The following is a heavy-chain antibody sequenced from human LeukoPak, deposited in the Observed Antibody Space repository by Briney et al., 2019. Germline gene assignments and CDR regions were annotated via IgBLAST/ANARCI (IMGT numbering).Heavy chain of an antibody. D-gene: IGHD4-17*01. J-gene: IGHJ4*02. CDR2: IWYDGSNK. CDR1: GFTFNSYG. CDR3: ARARTTRGFDY. V-gene: IGHV3-33*01. Sequence: PWGSLRLSCAASGFTFNSYGIHWVRQAPGKGLERVAFIWYDGSNKYYADSVKGRFTISRDNSKNTLYLQMNSLRAEDTAVYYCARARTTRGFDYWGQGTLVTVSS.